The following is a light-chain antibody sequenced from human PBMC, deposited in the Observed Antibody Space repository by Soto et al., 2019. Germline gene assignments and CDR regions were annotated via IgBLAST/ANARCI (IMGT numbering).Light chain of an antibody. J-gene: IGKJ2*01. Sequence: IVLTQSPGTLSLSPVTRATLSCRASQSISSNYLAWYQQKPGQPPRLLIYGSSSRATGIPDRFSGGGSGTDFTLTISRLEPEDFAMYYCHHYGASPYTFGQGTKLEIK. V-gene: IGKV3-20*01. CDR1: QSISSNY. CDR3: HHYGASPYT. CDR2: GSS.